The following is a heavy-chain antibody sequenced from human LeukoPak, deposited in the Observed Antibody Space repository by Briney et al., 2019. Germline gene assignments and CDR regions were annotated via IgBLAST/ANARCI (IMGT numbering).Heavy chain of an antibody. J-gene: IGHJ4*02. CDR3: ARVKRWLQLQPFDY. Sequence: ASVKVSCKASGYTFTSYDINWVRQATGQGLEWMGWMNPNSGNTGYAQKLQGRVTMTRNTSISAAYMELSSLRSEDTAVYYCARVKRWLQLQPFDYWGQGTLVTVSS. CDR2: MNPNSGNT. V-gene: IGHV1-8*01. CDR1: GYTFTSYD. D-gene: IGHD5-24*01.